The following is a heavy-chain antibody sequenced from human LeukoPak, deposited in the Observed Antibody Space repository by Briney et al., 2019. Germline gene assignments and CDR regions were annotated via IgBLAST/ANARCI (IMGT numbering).Heavy chain of an antibody. D-gene: IGHD6-13*01. CDR2: ISWNSGSI. CDR1: GFTFDDYA. V-gene: IGHV3-9*01. J-gene: IGHJ5*02. Sequence: GRSLRLSCAASGFTFDDYAMHWVRQAPGKGLEWVSGISWNSGSIGYADSVKGRFTISRDNAKNSLYLQMNSLRAEDTALYYCAKDRGSSQTGWFDPWGQGTLVTVSS. CDR3: AKDRGSSQTGWFDP.